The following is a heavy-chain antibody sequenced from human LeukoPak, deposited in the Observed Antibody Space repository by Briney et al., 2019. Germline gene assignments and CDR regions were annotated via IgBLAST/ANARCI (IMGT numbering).Heavy chain of an antibody. V-gene: IGHV4-34*01. CDR2: INHSGST. CDR1: GGSLSGYY. CDR3: ARGESSSHKSLDY. D-gene: IGHD6-13*01. Sequence: SETLSLTCAVYGGSLSGYYWSWIRQPPGKGLEWIGEINHSGSTNYNPSLKSRVTISVDTSKDQFSLKLSSVTAADTAVYYCARGESSSHKSLDYWGQGTLVTVSS. J-gene: IGHJ4*02.